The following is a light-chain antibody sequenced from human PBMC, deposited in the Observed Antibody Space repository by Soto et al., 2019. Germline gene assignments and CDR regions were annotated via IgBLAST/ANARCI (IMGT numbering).Light chain of an antibody. CDR3: QQYNGYPHT. V-gene: IGKV1-5*03. CDR2: KAS. J-gene: IGKJ2*01. CDR1: QSISTW. Sequence: DIQMTQSPSTLSASVGDRVTITCRASQSISTWLAWYQQKPGKAPKLLIYKASSLRKGVPSRFSGSGSGTELTLTIYSLQPDDFASYYCQQYNGYPHTFGQGTKLEIK.